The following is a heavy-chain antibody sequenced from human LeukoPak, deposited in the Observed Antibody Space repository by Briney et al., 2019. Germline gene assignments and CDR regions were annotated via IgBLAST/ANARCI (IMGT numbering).Heavy chain of an antibody. D-gene: IGHD6-19*01. Sequence: GGSLRLSCAASGFTFSSYAMSWVRQAPGKGLEWVAVIWYDGSNKYYADSVKGRFTISRDNSKNTLYLQMNSLRAEDTAVYYCARAVAGTTDHFDPWGQGTLVTVSS. V-gene: IGHV3-33*08. CDR2: IWYDGSNK. CDR1: GFTFSSYA. CDR3: ARAVAGTTDHFDP. J-gene: IGHJ5*02.